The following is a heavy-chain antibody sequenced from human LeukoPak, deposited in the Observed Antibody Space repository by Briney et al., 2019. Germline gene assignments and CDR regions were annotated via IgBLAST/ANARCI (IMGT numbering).Heavy chain of an antibody. D-gene: IGHD2-2*01. Sequence: GGSLRLSCAASGFTFSSYAMSWVRQAPGKGLEWVSYISSSGSTIYYADSVKGRFTISRDNAKNSLYLQMNSLRAEDTAVYYCATTYRYCSSTSCYGSLAFDIWGQGTMVTVSS. CDR2: ISSSGSTI. CDR1: GFTFSSYA. CDR3: ATTYRYCSSTSCYGSLAFDI. J-gene: IGHJ3*02. V-gene: IGHV3-48*04.